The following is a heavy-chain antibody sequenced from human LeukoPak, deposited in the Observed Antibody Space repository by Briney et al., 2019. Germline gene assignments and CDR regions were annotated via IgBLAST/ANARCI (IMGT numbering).Heavy chain of an antibody. V-gene: IGHV1-2*02. D-gene: IGHD3-3*01. CDR1: GYTFTGYY. Sequence: GASVKVSCKASGYTFTGYYMHWVRQAPGQGLEWMGWINPNSGGTNYAQKFQGRVTMTRDTSISTVYMELSSLRSEDTAVYYCARDGRFLEWLFPYYYYYYYMDVWGKGTTVTVSS. J-gene: IGHJ6*03. CDR2: INPNSGGT. CDR3: ARDGRFLEWLFPYYYYYYYMDV.